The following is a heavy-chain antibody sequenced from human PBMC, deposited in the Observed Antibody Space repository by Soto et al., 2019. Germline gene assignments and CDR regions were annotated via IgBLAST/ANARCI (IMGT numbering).Heavy chain of an antibody. CDR2: MSHDGSK. J-gene: IGHJ1*01. CDR1: GFTFSSYV. D-gene: IGHD3-22*01. V-gene: IGHV3-30*04. Sequence: QVQLVESGGDVVQPGRSLRLSCAASGFTFSSYVLHWVRQAPGEGLEWVALMSHDGSKQYADSVKDRFTISRDNSKNKLNLEMNSLRAEDTAVYYCAREDESSGYAGTFQHWGQGTLVTVSP. CDR3: AREDESSGYAGTFQH.